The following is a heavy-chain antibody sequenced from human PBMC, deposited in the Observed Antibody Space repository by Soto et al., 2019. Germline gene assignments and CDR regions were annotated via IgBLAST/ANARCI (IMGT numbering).Heavy chain of an antibody. CDR3: ARGHIVVVTANPTYYFDY. CDR2: IWYDGSNK. J-gene: IGHJ4*02. D-gene: IGHD2-21*02. V-gene: IGHV3-33*01. Sequence: QVQLVESGGGVVQPGRSLRLSCAASGFTFSSYGMHWVRQAPGKGLEWVAVIWYDGSNKYYADSVKGRFTISRDNSKNTLYPQMNSLRAEDTAVYYCARGHIVVVTANPTYYFDYWGQGTLVTVSS. CDR1: GFTFSSYG.